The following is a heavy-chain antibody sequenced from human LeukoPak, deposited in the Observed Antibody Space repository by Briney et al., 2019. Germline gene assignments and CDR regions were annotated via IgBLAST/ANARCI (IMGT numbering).Heavy chain of an antibody. CDR2: IRSQTDGGTA. V-gene: IGHV3-15*01. CDR3: ATVYWYFDL. J-gene: IGHJ2*01. CDR1: GITFKNTW. Sequence: PGGSLRLSCTAAGITFKNTWMSWVRQAPGKGLEWVGLIRSQTDGGTADYAAPVKGRFTISRDDAKDTLHPQMTSLKTEDTAVYYCATVYWYFDLWGLGTLVSVSA.